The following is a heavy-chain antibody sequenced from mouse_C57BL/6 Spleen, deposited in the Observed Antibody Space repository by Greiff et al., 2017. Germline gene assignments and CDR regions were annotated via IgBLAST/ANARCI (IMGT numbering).Heavy chain of an antibody. V-gene: IGHV5-9-1*02. Sequence: EVHLVESGEGLVKPGGSLKLSCAASGFTFSSYAMSWVRQTPEKRLEWVAYISSGGDYIYYADTVKGRFTISRDNARNTLYLQMSSLKSEDTAMYYCTRGKANWDAMDYWGQGTSVTVSS. CDR2: ISSGGDYI. CDR1: GFTFSSYA. D-gene: IGHD4-1*01. J-gene: IGHJ4*01. CDR3: TRGKANWDAMDY.